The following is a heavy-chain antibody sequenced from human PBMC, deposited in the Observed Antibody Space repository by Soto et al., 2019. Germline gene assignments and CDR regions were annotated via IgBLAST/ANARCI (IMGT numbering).Heavy chain of an antibody. Sequence: GGSLRLSCAASGFSFSSYGMHWVRQAPGKGLEWVAVIWYDGSNKYYADSVKGRFTISRDNSKNTLYLQMNSLRAEDTAVYYCARTLVLGELSPPCDYWGQGTLVTVS. CDR3: ARTLVLGELSPPCDY. J-gene: IGHJ4*02. D-gene: IGHD3-16*02. V-gene: IGHV3-33*01. CDR2: IWYDGSNK. CDR1: GFSFSSYG.